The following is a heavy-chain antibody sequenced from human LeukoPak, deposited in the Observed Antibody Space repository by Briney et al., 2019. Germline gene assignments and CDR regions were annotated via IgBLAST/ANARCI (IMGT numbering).Heavy chain of an antibody. Sequence: PGGSLRLSCATSGFTFSSYAMSWVRQAPGKGLEWVSTISGSGNSTYYADSVKGRFTISRDNSKNTLYLQMNSLRAEDTALYYCAKDNDILTGYWGAFDFWGQGTTVTVSS. CDR2: ISGSGNST. D-gene: IGHD3-9*01. V-gene: IGHV3-23*01. CDR1: GFTFSSYA. J-gene: IGHJ3*01. CDR3: AKDNDILTGYWGAFDF.